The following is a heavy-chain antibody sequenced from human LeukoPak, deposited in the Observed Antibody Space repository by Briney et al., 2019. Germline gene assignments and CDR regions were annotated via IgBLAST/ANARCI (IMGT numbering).Heavy chain of an antibody. CDR2: ISKNGRNT. Sequence: GGSLRPSCAASGFTLSSYSMHWVRQAPGKGLEFVSAISKNGRNTYYGNSMKGRFTISRDISKNTLYLQMGSLRPEDMAVYYCAKVRWDNSGWYYLDSWGQGTLVTVSS. V-gene: IGHV3-64*01. J-gene: IGHJ4*02. D-gene: IGHD6-19*01. CDR3: AKVRWDNSGWYYLDS. CDR1: GFTLSSYS.